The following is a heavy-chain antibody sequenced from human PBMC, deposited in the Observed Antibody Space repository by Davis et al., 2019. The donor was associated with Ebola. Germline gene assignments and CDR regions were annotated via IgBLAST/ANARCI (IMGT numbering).Heavy chain of an antibody. D-gene: IGHD6-13*01. CDR2: ISSSSSYI. CDR3: ARETPGIAEDAFNI. J-gene: IGHJ3*02. Sequence: GESLKISCAASGFTFSSYTMNWVRQAPGKGLEWVSSISSSSSYIYYADSVKGRFTISRDNAKNTLYLQMNSLRAEDTAVYYCARETPGIAEDAFNIWGQGTMVTVSS. CDR1: GFTFSSYT. V-gene: IGHV3-21*01.